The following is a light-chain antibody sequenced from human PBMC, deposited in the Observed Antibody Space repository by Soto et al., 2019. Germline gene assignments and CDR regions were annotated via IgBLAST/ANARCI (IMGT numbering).Light chain of an antibody. CDR3: ETWDSSLRVV. CDR2: DNN. J-gene: IGLJ2*01. Sequence: QSVLTQPPSVSAAPGEKVTISCSGSSSNIGNQYVSWYQQFPGTAPKLLIYDNNKRPSGISDRFSGSKSGTSATLGITGLQTGDEADYYCETWDSSLRVVFGGGTKVTVL. CDR1: SSNIGNQY. V-gene: IGLV1-51*01.